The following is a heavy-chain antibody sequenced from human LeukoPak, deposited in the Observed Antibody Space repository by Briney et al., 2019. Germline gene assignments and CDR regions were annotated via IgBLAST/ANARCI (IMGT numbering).Heavy chain of an antibody. CDR2: ISGSGGST. D-gene: IGHD2-2*01. CDR3: AKTPAAQTYLFDY. J-gene: IGHJ4*02. Sequence: GGSLRLSCAASGFTFSAFWMSWVRQAPGKGLEWVSAISGSGGSTYYADSVKGRFTISRDNSKNTLYLQMNSLRAEDTAVYYCAKTPAAQTYLFDYWGQGTLVTVSS. CDR1: GFTFSAFW. V-gene: IGHV3-23*01.